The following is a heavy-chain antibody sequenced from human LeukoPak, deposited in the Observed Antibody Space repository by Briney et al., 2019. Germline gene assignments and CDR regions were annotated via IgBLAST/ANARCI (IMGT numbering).Heavy chain of an antibody. CDR3: ARDYCGGDCFPDY. Sequence: GASVKVSCKASGYTFTGYYVHWVRQAPGQGLEWMGRINLNSGDTNYAQKFQGRVTMTRDTSISTAYMELSRLRSGDTAVYYCARDYCGGDCFPDYWGQGTLVTVSS. V-gene: IGHV1-2*06. J-gene: IGHJ4*02. CDR2: INLNSGDT. D-gene: IGHD2-21*02. CDR1: GYTFTGYY.